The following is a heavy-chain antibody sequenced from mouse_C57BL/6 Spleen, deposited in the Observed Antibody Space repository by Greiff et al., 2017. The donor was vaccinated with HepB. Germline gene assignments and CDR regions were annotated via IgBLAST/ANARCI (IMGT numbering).Heavy chain of an antibody. D-gene: IGHD2-1*01. V-gene: IGHV1-26*01. CDR2: INPNNGGT. J-gene: IGHJ2*01. CDR3: AYGNDFDY. Sequence: VQLQQSGPELVKPGASVKISCKASGYTFTDYYMNWVKQSHGKSLEWIGDINPNNGGTSYNQKFKGKATLTVDKSSSTAYMELRSLTSEDSAVYYCAYGNDFDYWGQGTTLTVSS. CDR1: GYTFTDYY.